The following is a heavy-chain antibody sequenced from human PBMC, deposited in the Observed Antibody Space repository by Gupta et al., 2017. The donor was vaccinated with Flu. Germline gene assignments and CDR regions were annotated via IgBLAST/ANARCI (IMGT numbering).Heavy chain of an antibody. Sequence: IGVNWIRQPPGKALEWLAHISSNDEESYSTSLRNRLTISKDTSESQVVLTMTNMDPVDTATYYCARHYYDSSGYLHNWFDPWGQGTLVTVSS. CDR1: IG. CDR3: ARHYYDSSGYLHNWFDP. D-gene: IGHD3-22*01. J-gene: IGHJ5*02. V-gene: IGHV2-26*01. CDR2: ISSNDEE.